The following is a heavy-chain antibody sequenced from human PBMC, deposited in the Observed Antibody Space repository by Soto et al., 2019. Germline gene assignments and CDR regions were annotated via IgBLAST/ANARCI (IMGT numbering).Heavy chain of an antibody. CDR2: INHSGST. CDR1: GGSFSGYY. Sequence: SETLSLTCAVYGGSFSGYYWSWIRQPPGKGMESIGEINHSGSTNYNPSLKSRVTISVDTSTNQFSLKLSSVTAADTAVYYCARVPLITIFGVVIILQFVYWGQGTLVTVYS. D-gene: IGHD3-3*01. J-gene: IGHJ4*02. CDR3: ARVPLITIFGVVIILQFVY. V-gene: IGHV4-34*01.